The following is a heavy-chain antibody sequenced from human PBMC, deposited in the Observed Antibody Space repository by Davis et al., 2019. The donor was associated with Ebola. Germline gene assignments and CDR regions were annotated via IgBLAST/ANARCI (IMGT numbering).Heavy chain of an antibody. CDR2: IIPIFGTA. V-gene: IGHV1-69*13. J-gene: IGHJ4*02. CDR3: ASVSGSYCFDY. Sequence: AASVKVSCKASGGTFSSYAISWVRQAPGQGLEWMGGIIPIFGTANYAQKFQGRVTITADESTSTAYMELSSLRSEDTAVYYCASVSGSYCFDYWGQGTLVTVSS. CDR1: GGTFSSYA. D-gene: IGHD1-26*01.